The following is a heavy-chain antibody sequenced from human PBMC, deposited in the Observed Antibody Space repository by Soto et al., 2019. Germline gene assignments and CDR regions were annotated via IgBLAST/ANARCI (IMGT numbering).Heavy chain of an antibody. J-gene: IGHJ4*02. CDR3: ARRWGPTFDF. CDR2: IYYSGST. V-gene: IGHV4-59*01. D-gene: IGHD1-26*01. CDR1: GGSISSYY. Sequence: SQTLSLTCTVSGGSISSYYGSWIRQPPGKGLEWIGYIYYSGSTNYNPSLKSRVTISVDTSKNQFSLKLSSVTAADTAVYYCARRWGPTFDFWGQGTLVTVSS.